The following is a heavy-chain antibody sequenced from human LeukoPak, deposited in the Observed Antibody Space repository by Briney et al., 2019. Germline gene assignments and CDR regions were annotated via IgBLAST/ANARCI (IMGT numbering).Heavy chain of an antibody. CDR3: ARVTGVPAAIRGGFDY. J-gene: IGHJ4*02. V-gene: IGHV3-7*01. D-gene: IGHD2-2*02. CDR2: IKQDGSEK. Sequence: PGGSLRLSCEASGFTFSSYWMSWVRQAPGKGLEWVANIKQDGSEKYYVDSVKGRFTISRDNAKNSLYLQMNSLRAEDTAVYYCARVTGVPAAIRGGFDYWGQGTLVTVSS. CDR1: GFTFSSYW.